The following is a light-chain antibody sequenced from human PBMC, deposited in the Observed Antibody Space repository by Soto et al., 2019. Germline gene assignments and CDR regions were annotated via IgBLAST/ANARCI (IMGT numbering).Light chain of an antibody. Sequence: EIVMTQSPATLSVSPGERAALSCRASQSVSSNLAWYQQKSGQAPRLLIYGASTRATGIPARFSGSGSGTEFTLTISSLQSEDFAVYSCQQYNNWPMYTFGQGTKLEIK. V-gene: IGKV3-15*01. CDR3: QQYNNWPMYT. J-gene: IGKJ2*01. CDR2: GAS. CDR1: QSVSSN.